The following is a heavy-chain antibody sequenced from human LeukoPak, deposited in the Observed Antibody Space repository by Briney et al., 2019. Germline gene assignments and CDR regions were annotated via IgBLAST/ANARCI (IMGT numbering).Heavy chain of an antibody. Sequence: GRSLRLSCAASGFTFSSYAMHWVRQAPGKGLEWVAVISYDGSNKYYADSVKGRFTISGDNSKNTLYLQMNSLRAEDTAVYYCASGFYGSGSYRYGMDVWGQGTTVTVSS. CDR2: ISYDGSNK. CDR3: ASGFYGSGSYRYGMDV. D-gene: IGHD3-10*01. CDR1: GFTFSSYA. J-gene: IGHJ6*02. V-gene: IGHV3-30*04.